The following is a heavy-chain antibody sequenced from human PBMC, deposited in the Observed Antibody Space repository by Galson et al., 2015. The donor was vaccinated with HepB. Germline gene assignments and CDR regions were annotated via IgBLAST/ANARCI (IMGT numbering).Heavy chain of an antibody. CDR3: ARHAPQWDSSGHHFDY. D-gene: IGHD6-19*01. J-gene: IGHJ4*02. V-gene: IGHV5-51*01. Sequence: QSGAEVKKPGESLKISCKGSGYSFTSYWIGWVRQMPGKGLEWMGIIYPGDSDTRYSPSFQGQVTISADKSISTAYLQWSSLKASDTAMYYCARHAPQWDSSGHHFDYWGQGTLVTVSS. CDR2: IYPGDSDT. CDR1: GYSFTSYW.